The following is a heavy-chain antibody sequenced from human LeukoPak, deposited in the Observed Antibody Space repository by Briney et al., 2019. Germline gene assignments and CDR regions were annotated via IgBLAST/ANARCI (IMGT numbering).Heavy chain of an antibody. V-gene: IGHV4-59*01. D-gene: IGHD6-6*01. CDR2: IYYSGST. CDR1: GGSISSYY. J-gene: IGHJ4*02. CDR3: ARDHGVAARGLFDY. Sequence: SETLSLTCTVSGGSISSYYWSWIRQPPGRGLEWIGSIYYSGSTYYNPSLKSRVTISVDTSKNQFSLKLSSVTAADTAVYYCARDHGVAARGLFDYWGQGTLVTVSS.